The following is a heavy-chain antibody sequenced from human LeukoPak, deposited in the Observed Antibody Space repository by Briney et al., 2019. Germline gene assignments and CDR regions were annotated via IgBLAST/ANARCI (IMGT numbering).Heavy chain of an antibody. CDR2: ISYDGSNK. CDR3: AKDGEGGCFDY. V-gene: IGHV3-30*18. Sequence: PGGSLRLSCAASGFTFSSYGMHWVRQAPGKGLEWVAVISYDGSNKYYADSVKGRFTISRDNSKNTLYLQMNSLRAEDRAVYYCAKDGEGGCFDYWGQGTLVTVSS. CDR1: GFTFSSYG. D-gene: IGHD3-10*01. J-gene: IGHJ4*02.